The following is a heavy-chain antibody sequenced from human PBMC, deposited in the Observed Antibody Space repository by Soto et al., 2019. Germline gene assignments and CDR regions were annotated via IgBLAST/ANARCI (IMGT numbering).Heavy chain of an antibody. CDR3: ARDGEYSSSSGPTYYYGMDV. Sequence: GGSLRLSCAASGFTVSSNYMSWVRQAPGKGLEWVSVIYSGGSTYYADSVKGRFTISRDNSKNTLYLQMNSLRAEDTAVYYCARDGEYSSSSGPTYYYGMDVWGQGTTVTVSS. V-gene: IGHV3-53*01. CDR2: IYSGGST. D-gene: IGHD6-6*01. CDR1: GFTVSSNY. J-gene: IGHJ6*02.